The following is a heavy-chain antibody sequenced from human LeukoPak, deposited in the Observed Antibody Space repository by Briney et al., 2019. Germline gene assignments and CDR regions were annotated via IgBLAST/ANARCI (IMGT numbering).Heavy chain of an antibody. V-gene: IGHV3-23*01. J-gene: IGHJ3*02. CDR2: ISGSGNWT. Sequence: GGSLRLSCAASGFTFSNYAMSWVRQAPGKGLEWVSDISGSGNWTYYADSVKGRFTISRDNSKNTQHLQMNSLRAEDTAVYYCARDRPGIAAAGLDAFDIWGQGTMVTVSS. D-gene: IGHD6-13*01. CDR3: ARDRPGIAAAGLDAFDI. CDR1: GFTFSNYA.